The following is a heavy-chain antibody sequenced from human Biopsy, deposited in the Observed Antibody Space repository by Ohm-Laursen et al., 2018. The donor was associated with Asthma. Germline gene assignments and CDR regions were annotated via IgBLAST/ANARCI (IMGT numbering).Heavy chain of an antibody. V-gene: IGHV4-59*01. CDR1: GGSISSDY. Sequence: GTLSLTCTASGGSISSDYWSWLRQSPGKGLEWIGYIHNSGNTNYNPSLKSRVTISLDTSKNHFSLRLSFVTAADTAVYFCARGQGRGIQLWSLDPWGQGILVTVSS. D-gene: IGHD5-18*01. J-gene: IGHJ5*02. CDR2: IHNSGNT. CDR3: ARGQGRGIQLWSLDP.